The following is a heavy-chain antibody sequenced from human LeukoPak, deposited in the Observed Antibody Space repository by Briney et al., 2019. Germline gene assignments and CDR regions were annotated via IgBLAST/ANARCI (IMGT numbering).Heavy chain of an antibody. CDR2: ISSSGSSI. V-gene: IGHV3-48*03. J-gene: IGHJ4*02. CDR3: AREEGVVRGVLREFDF. CDR1: GFTFSDYE. Sequence: GGSLRLSCAASGFTFSDYEMNWVRQAPGKGLDWVAPGNGLEWISYISSSGSSIYYEDSVKGRFTISRDNAKNSLYLQMNSLRVDDTAVYYCAREEGVVRGVLREFDFWGQGTLVTVSS. D-gene: IGHD3-10*01.